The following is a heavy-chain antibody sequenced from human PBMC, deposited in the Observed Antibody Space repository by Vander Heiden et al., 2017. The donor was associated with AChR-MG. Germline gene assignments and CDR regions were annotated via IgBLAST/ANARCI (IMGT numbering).Heavy chain of an antibody. CDR1: GGSISSSSYY. D-gene: IGHD5-12*01. CDR3: ARHLRGQMATIFNTLPHPIDY. CDR2: IYYSGST. J-gene: IGHJ4*02. V-gene: IGHV4-39*01. Sequence: QLQLQESGPGLVKPSATLSLTCTVPGGSISSSSYYWGWIRQPPGKGLEWIGSIYYSGSTYYNPSLKSRVTISVDTSKNQFSLKLSSVTAADTAVYYCARHLRGQMATIFNTLPHPIDYWGQGTLVTVSS.